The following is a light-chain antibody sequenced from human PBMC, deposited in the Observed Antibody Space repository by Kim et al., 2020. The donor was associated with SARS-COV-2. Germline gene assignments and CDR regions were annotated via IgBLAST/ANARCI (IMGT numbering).Light chain of an antibody. CDR1: QSISNK. J-gene: IGKJ2*03. V-gene: IGKV3-15*01. CDR2: GAA. CDR3: QQYNYWPIYS. Sequence: EVVMTQSPATLSVSPGERATLSCRASQSISNKLAWYQHKPGQAPRLLIYGAATRATDIPARFSGSGSGTEFTLTISSLQSEDFAVYYCQQYNYWPIYSFGQGTKLE.